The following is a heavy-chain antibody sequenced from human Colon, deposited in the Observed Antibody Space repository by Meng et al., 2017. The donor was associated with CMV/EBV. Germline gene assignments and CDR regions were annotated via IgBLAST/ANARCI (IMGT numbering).Heavy chain of an antibody. V-gene: IGHV4-31*02. CDR2: IYYSGST. Sequence: SGGSISSGGSYWSWIRQHPGKGLEWIGYIYYSGSTYYHPSLKSRVTISVDTSKNQFSLKLSSVTAADTAVYYCASGRIFGDIGWLDPWGQGTLVTVSS. CDR1: GGSISSGGSY. D-gene: IGHD3-3*01. CDR3: ASGRIFGDIGWLDP. J-gene: IGHJ5*02.